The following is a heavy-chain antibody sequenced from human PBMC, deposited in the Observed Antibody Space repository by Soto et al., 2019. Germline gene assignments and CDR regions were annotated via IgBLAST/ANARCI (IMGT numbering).Heavy chain of an antibody. Sequence: QITLKESGPTLLKPTQALALTCTFSGFSLSTTGVGVGWIRQPPGKALEWLVFIYWDDDKRYSPSLQSRLTITKDTSKNQVVLTMTNMDPVDTAMYYCEHRGKYDTGLDGGYFNYWSQGTLVTVSS. CDR2: IYWDDDK. D-gene: IGHD1-1*01. V-gene: IGHV2-5*02. CDR3: EHRGKYDTGLDGGYFNY. CDR1: GFSLSTTGVG. J-gene: IGHJ4*02.